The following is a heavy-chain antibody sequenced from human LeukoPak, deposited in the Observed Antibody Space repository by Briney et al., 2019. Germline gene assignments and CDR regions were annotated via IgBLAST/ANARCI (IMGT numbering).Heavy chain of an antibody. CDR1: GGSISSSTYY. J-gene: IGHJ4*02. CDR2: IYHSGGT. Sequence: PSETLSLTCSVSGGSISSSTYYWGWIRQPPGKGLEWIGSIYHSGGTYYNPSLKSRVTISVDTSKNQFSLKLSSVTAADTAVYSCARDHSSGWYRVFDYWGQGTLVTVSS. V-gene: IGHV4-39*07. D-gene: IGHD6-19*01. CDR3: ARDHSSGWYRVFDY.